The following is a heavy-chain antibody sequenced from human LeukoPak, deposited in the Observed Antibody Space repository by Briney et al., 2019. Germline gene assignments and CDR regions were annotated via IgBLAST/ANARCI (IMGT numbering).Heavy chain of an antibody. V-gene: IGHV4-34*01. Sequence: PSETLSLTCAVYGGSFSGYYWSWIRQPPGKGLEWIGEINHSGSTNYNPSLKSRVTISLDTSKNQFSLKLSSVTAADTAVYYCASRSDSYGLYYFDYWGQGTLVTVSS. CDR1: GGSFSGYY. CDR2: INHSGST. J-gene: IGHJ4*02. D-gene: IGHD5-18*01. CDR3: ASRSDSYGLYYFDY.